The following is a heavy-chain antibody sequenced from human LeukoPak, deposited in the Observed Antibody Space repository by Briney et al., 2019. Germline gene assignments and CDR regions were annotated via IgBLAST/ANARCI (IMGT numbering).Heavy chain of an antibody. CDR2: IYYSGST. CDR3: ARHKVERWLQLGPFIG. CDR1: GGSISSYY. Sequence: SETLSLTCTVSGGSISSYYWSWIRQPPGKGLERIGYIYYSGSTNYNPSLKSRVTISVDTSKNQFSLKLSSVTAADTAVYYSARHKVERWLQLGPFIGWGQGTLVTVSS. J-gene: IGHJ4*02. V-gene: IGHV4-59*08. D-gene: IGHD5-24*01.